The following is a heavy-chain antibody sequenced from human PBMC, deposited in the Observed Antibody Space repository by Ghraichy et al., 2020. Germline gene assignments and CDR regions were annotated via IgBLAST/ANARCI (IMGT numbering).Heavy chain of an antibody. CDR3: AKDRGNAYNNYHMNV. CDR1: GFTFNNYA. J-gene: IGHJ6*03. Sequence: GGSLRLSCEASGFTFNNYAMTWVRQAPGKGLEWVSTIINRGDASYHADAVRGRFTTSRDNSKNTLFLQMNSLRVGDTAIYYCAKDRGNAYNNYHMNVWGNGTTVTVSS. D-gene: IGHD5-24*01. V-gene: IGHV3-23*01. CDR2: IINRGDAS.